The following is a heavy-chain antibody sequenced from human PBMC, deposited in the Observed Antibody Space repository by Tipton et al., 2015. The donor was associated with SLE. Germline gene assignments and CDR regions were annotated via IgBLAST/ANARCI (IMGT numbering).Heavy chain of an antibody. CDR3: ARDWGELPDAFDI. V-gene: IGHV4-31*03. CDR1: GGSISSGGYY. J-gene: IGHJ3*02. CDR2: IYYSGRT. Sequence: LRLSCTVSGGSISSGGYYWSWIRQHPGKGLEWIGYIYYSGRTYYNPSLKSRVTISVDTSKNQFSLKLSSVTAADTAVYYCARDWGELPDAFDIWGQGTMVTVSS. D-gene: IGHD1-26*01.